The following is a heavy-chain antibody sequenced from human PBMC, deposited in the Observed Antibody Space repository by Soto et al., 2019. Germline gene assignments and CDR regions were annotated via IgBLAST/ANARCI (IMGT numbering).Heavy chain of an antibody. CDR2: IIPILGIA. V-gene: IGHV1-69*02. CDR3: ARGYCSSTSCYGREDY. Sequence: QVQLVQSGAEVKKPGSSVKVSCKASGGTFSSYTISWVRQAPGQGLEWMGRIIPILGIANYAQKFQGRVTITADKSTSTAYMELSSLRSEDTAMYYCARGYCSSTSCYGREDYWGQGTLVTVSS. D-gene: IGHD2-2*01. J-gene: IGHJ4*02. CDR1: GGTFSSYT.